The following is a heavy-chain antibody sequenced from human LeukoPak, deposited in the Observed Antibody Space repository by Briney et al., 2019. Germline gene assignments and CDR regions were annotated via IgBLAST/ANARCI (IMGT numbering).Heavy chain of an antibody. Sequence: PGGSLRLSCAGSGFALKSYSLSWVRQAPGKGLEWVSSISSTSAYIYYADSVKGRFTISRDNSKNTVYLQMNSLRAEDTAIYYCARCRGLLDPFDYWGQGILVTVSS. D-gene: IGHD3-10*01. CDR2: ISSTSAYI. CDR3: ARCRGLLDPFDY. J-gene: IGHJ4*02. CDR1: GFALKSYS. V-gene: IGHV3-21*04.